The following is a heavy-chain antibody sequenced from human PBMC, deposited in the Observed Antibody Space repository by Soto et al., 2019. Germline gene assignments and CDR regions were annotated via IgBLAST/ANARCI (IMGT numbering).Heavy chain of an antibody. D-gene: IGHD2-15*01. J-gene: IGHJ3*02. Sequence: ASVKVSCKASDYTFTSYGISWVRQAPGQGLEWMGWISAYNGNTNYAQKLQGRVTMTTDTSTSTAYMELRSLRSDDTAVYYCARDMGDIVVVVAAMSDAFDIWGQGTMVTVSS. CDR1: DYTFTSYG. CDR2: ISAYNGNT. V-gene: IGHV1-18*01. CDR3: ARDMGDIVVVVAAMSDAFDI.